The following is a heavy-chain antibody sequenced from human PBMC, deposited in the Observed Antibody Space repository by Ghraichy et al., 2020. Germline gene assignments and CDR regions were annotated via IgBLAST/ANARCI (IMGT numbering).Heavy chain of an antibody. CDR3: ARNRGSSGNYYFDY. J-gene: IGHJ4*02. Sequence: LSLTCAASGFTFSSYAMSWVRQAPGKGLEWVSAISGSRAGTYYADSVKGRFTISSDNSKSTLYLQMNSLRAEDTAVYYCARNRGSSGNYYFDYWGQGTLVTVSS. CDR1: GFTFSSYA. CDR2: ISGSRAGT. D-gene: IGHD3-22*01. V-gene: IGHV3-23*01.